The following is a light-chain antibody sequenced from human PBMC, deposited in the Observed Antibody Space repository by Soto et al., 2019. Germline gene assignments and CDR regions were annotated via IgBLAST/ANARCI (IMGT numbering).Light chain of an antibody. CDR3: QQYGSSPRT. CDR1: QSLSSNF. J-gene: IGKJ4*01. Sequence: EIVLTQSPDTLSLSPGAGAPLSCRARQSLSSNFLAWYQQRPGQAPRLLIYAASSRATGIPDRFSGSGSGTDFTLTIRRLEPEDFAVYYCQQYGSSPRTFGGGTKVDIK. V-gene: IGKV3-20*01. CDR2: AAS.